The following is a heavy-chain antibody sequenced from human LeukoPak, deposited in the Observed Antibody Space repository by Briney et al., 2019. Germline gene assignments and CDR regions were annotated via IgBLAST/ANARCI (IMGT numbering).Heavy chain of an antibody. CDR2: ISYDGTKR. V-gene: IGHV3-30*04. J-gene: IGHJ4*02. D-gene: IGHD5-18*01. CDR1: GFTCSNYA. CDR3: ARGGSDTAMARDY. Sequence: GRSLRLSCAASGFTCSNYAMHWVRQAPGKGLEWVAVISYDGTKRYYQDSVKGRFTISRDDAKNTLYLQLNSLRAEDTAVYFCARGGSDTAMARDYWGQGTLVTVSS.